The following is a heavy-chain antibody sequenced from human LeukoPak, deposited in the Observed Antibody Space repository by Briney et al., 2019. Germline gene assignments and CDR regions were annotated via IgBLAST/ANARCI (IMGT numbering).Heavy chain of an antibody. D-gene: IGHD2-2*01. CDR1: GYIFTDYY. CDR3: ARDRPNCSSTSCYEPLFDY. Sequence: ASVKVSCKASGYIFTDYYMHWVRQAPGQGLEWMGWINPNSGGTNYAQKFQGRVTMTRDTSISTAYMELSRLRSDDTAVYYCARDRPNCSSTSCYEPLFDYWGQGTLVTVSS. J-gene: IGHJ4*02. CDR2: INPNSGGT. V-gene: IGHV1-2*02.